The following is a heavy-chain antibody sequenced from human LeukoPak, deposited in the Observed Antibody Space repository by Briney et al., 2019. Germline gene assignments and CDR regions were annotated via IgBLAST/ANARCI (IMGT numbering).Heavy chain of an antibody. Sequence: ASAKVSCKVSGYTLTELSMHWVRQAPGKGLEWMGGFDPEDGETIYAQKFQGRLNMTEDTSTDTAYMELSSLRSEDTAVYYCATNAHYYDSSCYSSWGQGTLVTVSS. CDR2: FDPEDGET. CDR1: GYTLTELS. D-gene: IGHD3-22*01. V-gene: IGHV1-24*01. J-gene: IGHJ4*02. CDR3: ATNAHYYDSSCYSS.